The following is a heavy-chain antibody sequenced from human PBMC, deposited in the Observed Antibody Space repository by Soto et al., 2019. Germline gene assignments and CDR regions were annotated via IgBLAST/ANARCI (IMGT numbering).Heavy chain of an antibody. J-gene: IGHJ3*02. CDR3: GGEGKITLRAFDI. D-gene: IGHD1-20*01. CDR2: IYYGGST. Sequence: SETLSLTCTVSGGSISSGGYYWSWIRQHPGKGLEWIGYIYYGGSTYYNPSLKSRVTISVDTSKNQFSMKLRSVTAEETAVYYWGGEGKITLRAFDIWGQQTMVPVSS. CDR1: GGSISSGGYY. V-gene: IGHV4-31*03.